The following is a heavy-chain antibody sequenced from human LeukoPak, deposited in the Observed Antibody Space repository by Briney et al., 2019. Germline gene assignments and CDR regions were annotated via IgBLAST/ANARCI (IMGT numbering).Heavy chain of an antibody. CDR3: ARDRGTSGYLP. CDR1: GFTFSNYS. CDR2: ISTSSNTI. Sequence: GGSLRLSCAASGFTFSNYSMNWVRQAPGKGLEWVSYISTSSNTIHYADSVKGRFTISRDNAKNSLYLQMNSLRDDDTAVYYCARDRGTSGYLPWGQGTLVTVSS. J-gene: IGHJ5*02. D-gene: IGHD3-22*01. V-gene: IGHV3-48*02.